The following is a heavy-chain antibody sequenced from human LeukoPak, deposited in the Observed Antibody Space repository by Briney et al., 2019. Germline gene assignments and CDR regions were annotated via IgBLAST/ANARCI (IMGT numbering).Heavy chain of an antibody. D-gene: IGHD4-23*01. Sequence: GGSLRLSCAASGFTFSSYWMSWVRQAPGKGLEWVANIKQDGSEKYYVDSVKGRFTISRDNAKNSLYLQMNSLRAEDTAVYYCGRTSGYGGKPTPFDYWGQGTLVTVSS. CDR3: GRTSGYGGKPTPFDY. V-gene: IGHV3-7*01. J-gene: IGHJ4*02. CDR2: IKQDGSEK. CDR1: GFTFSSYW.